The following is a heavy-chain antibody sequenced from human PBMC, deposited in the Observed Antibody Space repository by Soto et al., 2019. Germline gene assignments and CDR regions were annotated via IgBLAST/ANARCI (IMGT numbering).Heavy chain of an antibody. CDR1: GFSFDDYA. J-gene: IGHJ6*02. V-gene: IGHV3-11*01. Sequence: GGSLRLSCAASGFSFDDYAMHWVRQAPGKGLEWVSYISSSGSTIYYADSVKGRFTISRDNAKNSLYLQMNSLRAEDTAVYYCARDSVRFLEWLLGPDGRYYYYGMDVWGQGTTVTVSS. CDR3: ARDSVRFLEWLLGPDGRYYYYGMDV. CDR2: ISSSGSTI. D-gene: IGHD3-3*01.